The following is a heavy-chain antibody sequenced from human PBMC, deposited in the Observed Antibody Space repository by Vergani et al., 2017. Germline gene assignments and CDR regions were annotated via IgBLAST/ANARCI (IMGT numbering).Heavy chain of an antibody. D-gene: IGHD3-22*01. CDR1: GFTFSSYS. J-gene: IGHJ4*02. Sequence: EVQLVESGGGLVKPGGSLRLSCAASGFTFSSYSMNWVRQAPGKGLEWVSSISSRSTYTYYADSVKGRFTISRDNAKSSLYLQMNSLRADDTAVYYCARGYKYDNSGYYYYLPYYWGQGTLVIVSS. V-gene: IGHV3-21*01. CDR3: ARGYKYDNSGYYYYLPYY. CDR2: ISSRSTYT.